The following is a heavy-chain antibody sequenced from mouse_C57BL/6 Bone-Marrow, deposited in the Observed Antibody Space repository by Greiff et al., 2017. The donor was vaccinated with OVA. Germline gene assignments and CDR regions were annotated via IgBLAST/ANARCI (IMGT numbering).Heavy chain of an antibody. CDR2: IYPGSGST. D-gene: IGHD1-1*01. CDR1: GYTFTSYW. Sequence: QVQLQQSGAELVKPGASVKMSCKASGYTFTSYWITWVKQRPGQGLEWIGDIYPGSGSTNYNEKFKSKATLTVDTSSSTAYMQLSSRTSEDSAVYYGARSPYGSSGWYFDVWGTGTTVTVSS. V-gene: IGHV1-55*01. J-gene: IGHJ1*03. CDR3: ARSPYGSSGWYFDV.